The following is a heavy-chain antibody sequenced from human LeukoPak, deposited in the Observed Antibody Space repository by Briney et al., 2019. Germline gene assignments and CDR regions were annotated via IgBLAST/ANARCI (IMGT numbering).Heavy chain of an antibody. Sequence: GGSLRLSCSASGFIVSNNYMSWVRQAPGRGLEWVSVIYSDGITNYADSVKGRFIISRDNSKNTLSLQMSSLRVEDTALYYCARGIGYCASITCYGPIDYWGQGTLVTVSS. D-gene: IGHD2-2*01. J-gene: IGHJ4*02. V-gene: IGHV3-66*01. CDR2: IYSDGIT. CDR3: ARGIGYCASITCYGPIDY. CDR1: GFIVSNNY.